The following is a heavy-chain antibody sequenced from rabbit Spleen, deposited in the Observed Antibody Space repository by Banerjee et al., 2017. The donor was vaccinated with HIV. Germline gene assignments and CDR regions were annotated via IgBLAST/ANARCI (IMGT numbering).Heavy chain of an antibody. J-gene: IGHJ6*01. V-gene: IGHV1S45*01. CDR2: IEVGSSGFT. CDR3: ARDTGSSFSSYGMDL. Sequence: QEQLEESGGGLVKPEGSLTLTCTASGFSFSNSYYMCWVRQAPGKGLEWIACIEVGSSGFTYFATWAKGRFTISKTSSTTVTLQVTRLTAADTATYFCARDTGSSFSSYGMDLWGPGTLVTVS. D-gene: IGHD8-1*01. CDR1: GFSFSNSYY.